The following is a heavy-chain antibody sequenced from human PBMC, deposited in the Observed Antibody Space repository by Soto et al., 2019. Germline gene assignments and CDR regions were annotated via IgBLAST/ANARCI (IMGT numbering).Heavy chain of an antibody. CDR2: INPSGGST. V-gene: IGHV1-46*01. Sequence: GASVKVSCKASGYTFTSYYIHWVRQAPGQGLEWMGMINPSGGSTDYAQNFQGRVTITADESTSTAYMELSSLRSEDTAVYYCARDGGRHSGGIDYWGQGTLVTVSS. D-gene: IGHD1-26*01. CDR3: ARDGGRHSGGIDY. J-gene: IGHJ4*02. CDR1: GYTFTSYY.